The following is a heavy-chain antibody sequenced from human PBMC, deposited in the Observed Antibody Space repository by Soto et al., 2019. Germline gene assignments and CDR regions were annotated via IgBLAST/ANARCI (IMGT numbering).Heavy chain of an antibody. J-gene: IGHJ4*01. CDR3: AKQFYDIGAFDN. CDR1: GFTFSSYA. Sequence: PGGSLRLSCAASGFTFSSYAMNWVRQAPGKGLEWVSGISGSGDNTYYADSVEGRFTISRDNSKNTLYLQMNSLRAEDTAVYYCAKQFYDIGAFDNWGHGTLVTVSS. V-gene: IGHV3-23*01. CDR2: ISGSGDNT. D-gene: IGHD3-9*01.